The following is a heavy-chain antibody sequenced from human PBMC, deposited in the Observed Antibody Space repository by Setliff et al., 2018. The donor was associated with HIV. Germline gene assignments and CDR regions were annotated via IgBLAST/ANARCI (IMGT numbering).Heavy chain of an antibody. Sequence: PGGSLRLSCAASGFTFSSYWMHWVRQAPGKGLVWVFGMNTDGSSTRYADSVKGRFTISRDNAKNTRYLQMDSLRGEDTAVYYCARGYYGSDLQNAMDVWGQGTTVTVSS. V-gene: IGHV3-74*01. CDR3: ARGYYGSDLQNAMDV. J-gene: IGHJ6*02. CDR1: GFTFSSYW. D-gene: IGHD3-10*01. CDR2: MNTDGSST.